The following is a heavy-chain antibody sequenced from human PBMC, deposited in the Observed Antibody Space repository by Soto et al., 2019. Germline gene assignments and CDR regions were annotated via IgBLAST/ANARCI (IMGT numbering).Heavy chain of an antibody. CDR2: ISGSGGST. V-gene: IGHV3-23*01. Sequence: GGSLRLSCAASGFTFSSYAMSWVRQAPGKGLEWVSAISGSGGSTYYADSVKGRFTISRDNSKNTLYLQMNSLRAEDTAVYCCAKGGVRDYYDSSGPGSWGQGTLVTVSS. CDR1: GFTFSSYA. J-gene: IGHJ5*02. CDR3: AKGGVRDYYDSSGPGS. D-gene: IGHD3-22*01.